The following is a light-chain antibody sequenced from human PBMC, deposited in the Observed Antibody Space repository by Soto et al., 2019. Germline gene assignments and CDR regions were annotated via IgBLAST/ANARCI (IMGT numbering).Light chain of an antibody. CDR2: AAS. CDR1: QSISSY. V-gene: IGKV1-39*01. Sequence: DIKMTQSPSSLSAYVGGRVPITCQASQSISSYLNWYQQKPGKAPKFLIYAASSLQSGVPSRFSGSGSGTDFTLTISSLQPEDVATYYCQQSYSTPRTFGQGTKVDIK. J-gene: IGKJ1*01. CDR3: QQSYSTPRT.